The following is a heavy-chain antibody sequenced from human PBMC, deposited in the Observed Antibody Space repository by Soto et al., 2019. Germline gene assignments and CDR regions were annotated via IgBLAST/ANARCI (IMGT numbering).Heavy chain of an antibody. D-gene: IGHD3-9*01. Sequence: PGGSLRLSCAASGFTFSDYYMSWIRQAPGKGLEWVSYISSSSSTIYYADSVKGRFTISRDNAKNSLYLQMNSLRAEDTAVYYCARGHLYDILTGYTHVAFDIWGQGTVVTVSS. V-gene: IGHV3-11*04. CDR3: ARGHLYDILTGYTHVAFDI. CDR1: GFTFSDYY. CDR2: ISSSSSTI. J-gene: IGHJ3*02.